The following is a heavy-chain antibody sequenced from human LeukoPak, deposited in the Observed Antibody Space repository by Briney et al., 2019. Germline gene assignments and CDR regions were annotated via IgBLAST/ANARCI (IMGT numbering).Heavy chain of an antibody. V-gene: IGHV4-59*01. J-gene: IGHJ5*02. D-gene: IGHD3-10*01. CDR2: IYYSGST. CDR1: GGSISSYY. CDR3: ARGGYYGSGNDFRFDP. Sequence: SETLSLTCTVSGGSISSYYWSWIRQPPGKGLEWIGYIYYSGSTNYEPSLKSRVTISVDTSKNQFSLKLSSVTVADTAVYYCARGGYYGSGNDFRFDPWGQGTLVTVSS.